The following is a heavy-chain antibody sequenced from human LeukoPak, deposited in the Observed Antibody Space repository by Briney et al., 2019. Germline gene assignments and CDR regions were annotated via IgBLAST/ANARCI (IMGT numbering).Heavy chain of an antibody. D-gene: IGHD4-17*01. Sequence: GGSLRLSCAASGFTFSNYWMHWVRQAPGKGLVWVSRINSDGTSATYADSVKGRFTISRDNAKNTLYLQVNSLRAEGTAVYYCARDGYGDYPVDYWGQGTLVTVSS. CDR1: GFTFSNYW. J-gene: IGHJ4*02. CDR2: INSDGTSA. V-gene: IGHV3-74*01. CDR3: ARDGYGDYPVDY.